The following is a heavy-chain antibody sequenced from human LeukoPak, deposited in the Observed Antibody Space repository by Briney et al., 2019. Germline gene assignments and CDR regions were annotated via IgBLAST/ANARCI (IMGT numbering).Heavy chain of an antibody. CDR3: TKDYCGKFCSAV. J-gene: IGHJ6*02. V-gene: IGHV3-23*01. Sequence: GGSLRLSCAASGFTFSAFGMNWVRQAPGKGLEWVSTITKSGDSTYYVDSVKGRFTISRDNSKNTLYLQMDSLRAEDTAKYYCTKDYCGKFCSAVWGQGTTVTVSS. CDR2: ITKSGDST. D-gene: IGHD3-9*01. CDR1: GFTFSAFG.